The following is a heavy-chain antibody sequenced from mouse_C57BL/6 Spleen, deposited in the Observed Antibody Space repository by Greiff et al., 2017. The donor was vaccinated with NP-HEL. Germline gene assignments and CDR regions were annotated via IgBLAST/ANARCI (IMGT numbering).Heavy chain of an antibody. CDR2: IDPSDSYT. V-gene: IGHV1-69*01. CDR3: ARLGTTVYAMDY. D-gene: IGHD1-1*01. J-gene: IGHJ4*01. CDR1: GYTFTSYW. Sequence: VQLQQPGAELVMPGASVKLSCKASGYTFTSYWMHWVKQRPGQGLEWIGEIDPSDSYTNYNQKFKGKSTLTVDKSSSTAYMQLSSLTSEDSAVYYCARLGTTVYAMDYWGQGTSVTVSS.